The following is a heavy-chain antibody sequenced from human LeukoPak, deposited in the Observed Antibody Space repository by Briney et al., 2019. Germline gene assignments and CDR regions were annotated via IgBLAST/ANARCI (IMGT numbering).Heavy chain of an antibody. CDR1: GYTLTELS. Sequence: ASVKVSCKVSGYTLTELSMHWVRQAPGKGLEWMGGFDPEDGETIYAQKFQGRVTMTEDTSTDTAYMELSGLRSEDTAVYYCATDLTTVTTSSFDYWGQGTLVTVSS. CDR2: FDPEDGET. D-gene: IGHD4-17*01. V-gene: IGHV1-24*01. J-gene: IGHJ4*02. CDR3: ATDLTTVTTSSFDY.